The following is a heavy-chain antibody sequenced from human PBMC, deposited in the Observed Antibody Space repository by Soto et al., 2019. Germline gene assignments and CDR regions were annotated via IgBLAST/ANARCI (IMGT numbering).Heavy chain of an antibody. Sequence: QVHLQQWGAGLLKPSETLSLTSAVYGGSFSGYYWSWIRQHPGKGLEWIGEINHSGSTKYNPSLKSRVTISVDTSKNQFSLNLSSVTAADTAVYYCASHGLDYGDFHHWGQGTLVTVSS. V-gene: IGHV4-34*01. J-gene: IGHJ1*01. CDR1: GGSFSGYY. CDR3: ASHGLDYGDFHH. D-gene: IGHD4-17*01. CDR2: INHSGST.